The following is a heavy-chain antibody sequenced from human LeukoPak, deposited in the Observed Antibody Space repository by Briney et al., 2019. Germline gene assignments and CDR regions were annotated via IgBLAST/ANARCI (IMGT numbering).Heavy chain of an antibody. D-gene: IGHD4-23*01. CDR3: ARLVTGTTVINSGWFDP. CDR2: IYSGGNT. V-gene: IGHV3-66*04. Sequence: GGSLRLSCAASGFTFSSYTMTWVRQAPGKGLEWASVIYSGGNTYYADSVKGRFSISRDNSKNTVYLQMNSLRAEDTAVYYCARLVTGTTVINSGWFDPWGQGTLVTVSS. J-gene: IGHJ5*02. CDR1: GFTFSSYT.